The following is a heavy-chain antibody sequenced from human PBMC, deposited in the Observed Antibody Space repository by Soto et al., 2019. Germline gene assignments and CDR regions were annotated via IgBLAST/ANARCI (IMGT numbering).Heavy chain of an antibody. Sequence: EVQLVESGGGLVQPGGSLRLSCAASGFTFSSYWMSWVRQAPGKGLERVANIKQDGSEKYYVDSVKGRFTISRDNAKNSLYMQMNSLRAADTAVYYCARDKGDVGVPAASDTHHHDLNWFDPWGQGTLVTVSS. CDR2: IKQDGSEK. CDR3: ARDKGDVGVPAASDTHHHDLNWFDP. D-gene: IGHD2-2*01. CDR1: GFTFSSYW. J-gene: IGHJ5*02. V-gene: IGHV3-7*01.